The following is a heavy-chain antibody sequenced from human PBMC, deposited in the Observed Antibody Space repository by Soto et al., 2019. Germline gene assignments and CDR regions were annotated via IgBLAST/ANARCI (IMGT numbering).Heavy chain of an antibody. J-gene: IGHJ4*02. CDR2: VHRSGTT. CDR1: SGSVNPDYW. V-gene: IGHV4-4*02. CDR3: ARGVYYRCVY. Sequence: QVQLQESGPGLVKPSGTLSLTCAVSSGSVNPDYWCSWVRQSPGKGLERIGEVHRSGTTNYIQSLTSRLTISEDKSGNQVSRELTSVAAADKAVYYCARGVYYRCVYWGQGTLVTVSS. D-gene: IGHD3-10*01.